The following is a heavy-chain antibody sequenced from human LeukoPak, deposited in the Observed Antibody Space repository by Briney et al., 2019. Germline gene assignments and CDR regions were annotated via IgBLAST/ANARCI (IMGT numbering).Heavy chain of an antibody. V-gene: IGHV4-4*07. CDR1: GGSISSYY. Sequence: KPSETLSLTCTVSGGSISSYYWSWIRQPAGNGLEWIGRMHCSGSTNYNPSIKSRVTMSLDTSKNQFSLKVDSVTAADTAMYYCAREAVHYGLGSHDYWGQGTLVAVSS. CDR3: AREAVHYGLGSHDY. CDR2: MHCSGST. J-gene: IGHJ4*02. D-gene: IGHD3-10*01.